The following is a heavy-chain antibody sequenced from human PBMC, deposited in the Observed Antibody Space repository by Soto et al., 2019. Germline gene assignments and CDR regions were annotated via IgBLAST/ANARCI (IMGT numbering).Heavy chain of an antibody. Sequence: EVQLVESGRGLVQPGGSLRLSCAASGFTFSSYSMNWVRQAPGKGLEWVSYISSSSSTIYYADSVKGRFTISRDNAKNSLYLQMNSLRAEDTAVYYCARDRSYYDMLTGEYYYYYGMDVWGQGTTVTVSS. CDR3: ARDRSYYDMLTGEYYYYYGMDV. CDR1: GFTFSSYS. J-gene: IGHJ6*02. CDR2: ISSSSSTI. D-gene: IGHD3-9*01. V-gene: IGHV3-48*01.